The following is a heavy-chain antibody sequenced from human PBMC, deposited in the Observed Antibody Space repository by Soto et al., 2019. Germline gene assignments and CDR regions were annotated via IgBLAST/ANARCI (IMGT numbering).Heavy chain of an antibody. J-gene: IGHJ6*02. V-gene: IGHV4-31*03. CDR2: IYYSGST. D-gene: IGHD6-13*01. Sequence: TSETLSLTCTVSGGSISSGGYYWSWIRQHPGKGLEWIGYIYYSGSTYYNPSLKSRVTISVDTSKNQFSLKLSSVTAADTAVYYCARGLGSESWYYYGMDVWGQGTTVTVSS. CDR1: GGSISSGGYY. CDR3: ARGLGSESWYYYGMDV.